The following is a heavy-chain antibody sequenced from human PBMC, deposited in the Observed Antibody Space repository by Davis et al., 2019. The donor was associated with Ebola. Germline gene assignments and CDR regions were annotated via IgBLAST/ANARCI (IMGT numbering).Heavy chain of an antibody. CDR3: ARRGFSHFDY. Sequence: KVSCKGSGYSFTTYWIGWVRQMPGKGPEWMGIIYPGDSDTRYSPSFQGQVTISADKSISTAYLQWSSLKASDTAMYYCARRGFSHFDYWGQGTLVTVSS. D-gene: IGHD5-18*01. J-gene: IGHJ4*02. CDR1: GYSFTTYW. CDR2: IYPGDSDT. V-gene: IGHV5-51*01.